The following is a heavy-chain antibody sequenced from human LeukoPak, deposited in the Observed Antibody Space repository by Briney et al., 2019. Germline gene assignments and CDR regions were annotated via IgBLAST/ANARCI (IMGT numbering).Heavy chain of an antibody. D-gene: IGHD2-15*01. CDR1: GGSISSGSYC. Sequence: SGPGLVKPSETLSLTCTVSGGSISSGSYCWSWIRQPAGKGLEWIGRIYTSGSTNYNPSLKSRVTISVDTSKNQFSLKLSSVTAADTAVYYCAREAPRYCSGGSCYLFDYWGQGTLVTVSS. V-gene: IGHV4-61*02. CDR3: AREAPRYCSGGSCYLFDY. CDR2: IYTSGST. J-gene: IGHJ4*02.